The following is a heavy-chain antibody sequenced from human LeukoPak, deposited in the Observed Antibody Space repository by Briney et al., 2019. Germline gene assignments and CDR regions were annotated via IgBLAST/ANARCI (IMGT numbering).Heavy chain of an antibody. Sequence: GGSLRLSCAASGFTFSSYEMNWVRQAPGKGLEWVSSISSSSSYIYYADSVKGRFTISRDNAKNSLYLQMNSLRAEDTAVYYCARHDTAWDAFDIWGQGTMVTVSS. V-gene: IGHV3-21*01. J-gene: IGHJ3*02. CDR1: GFTFSSYE. CDR3: ARHDTAWDAFDI. CDR2: ISSSSSYI. D-gene: IGHD5-18*01.